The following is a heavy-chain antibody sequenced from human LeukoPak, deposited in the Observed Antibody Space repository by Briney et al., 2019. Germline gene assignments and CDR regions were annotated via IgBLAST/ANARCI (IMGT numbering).Heavy chain of an antibody. D-gene: IGHD3-10*01. CDR1: GFTFSSYA. J-gene: IGHJ4*02. CDR2: IGGSGGST. Sequence: PGGSLRLSCAASGFTFSSYAMNWVRQAPGKGLEWVSAIGGSGGSTYYADSVKGRFTISRDNSKNTLNLQMNSLRAEDTAVYYCARKAGYYYGSGDYWGQGTLVTVSS. V-gene: IGHV3-23*01. CDR3: ARKAGYYYGSGDY.